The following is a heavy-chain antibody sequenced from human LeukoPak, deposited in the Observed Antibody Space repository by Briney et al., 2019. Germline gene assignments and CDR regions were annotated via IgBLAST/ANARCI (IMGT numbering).Heavy chain of an antibody. Sequence: SVKVSCKASGGSFNSYVITWVRQAPGQGLEWMGRIIPILNVANFAQRFQGRVTITADKSTNTAHMELSSLRSEDTAVYYCTREGVYSPDGSGYHRDAFDIWGQGTVVTVSS. V-gene: IGHV1-69*04. CDR3: TREGVYSPDGSGYHRDAFDI. D-gene: IGHD3-22*01. J-gene: IGHJ3*02. CDR1: GGSFNSYV. CDR2: IIPILNVA.